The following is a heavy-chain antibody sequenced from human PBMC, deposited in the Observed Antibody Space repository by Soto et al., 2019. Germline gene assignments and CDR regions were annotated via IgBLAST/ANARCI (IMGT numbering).Heavy chain of an antibody. CDR2: ISYDGSNK. D-gene: IGHD6-6*01. CDR3: AKESYSSSSYYSGMDV. Sequence: GGSLRLSCAASGFTFSSYGMHWVRQAPGEGLEWVAVISYDGSNKYYADSVKGRFTISRDNSKNTLFLQMNSLRGEDTAVYYCAKESYSSSSYYSGMDVWGQGTTVTVSS. J-gene: IGHJ6*02. V-gene: IGHV3-30*18. CDR1: GFTFSSYG.